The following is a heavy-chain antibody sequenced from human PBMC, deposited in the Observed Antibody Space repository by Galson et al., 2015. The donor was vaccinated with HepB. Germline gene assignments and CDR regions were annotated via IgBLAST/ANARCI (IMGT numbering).Heavy chain of an antibody. CDR2: IKSKTDGGTT. V-gene: IGHV3-15*07. CDR1: GFTFTNAW. J-gene: IGHJ6*02. D-gene: IGHD6-13*01. Sequence: SLRLSCAASGFTFTNAWMNWVRQAPGKGLEWVGRIKSKTDGGTTDYAAPVKGRFAISRDDSKITLFLQMNSPKTEDTAVYYCTTGFSSSWPYYFYYGMDVWGQGTAVTVSS. CDR3: TTGFSSSWPYYFYYGMDV.